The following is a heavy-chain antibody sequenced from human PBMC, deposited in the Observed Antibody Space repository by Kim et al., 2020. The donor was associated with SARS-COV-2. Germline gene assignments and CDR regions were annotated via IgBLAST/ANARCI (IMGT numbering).Heavy chain of an antibody. CDR2: ISYDGSNK. CDR3: AKDRYYYDSSGLDY. CDR1: GFTFSSYG. V-gene: IGHV3-30*18. J-gene: IGHJ4*02. D-gene: IGHD3-22*01. Sequence: LSLTCAASGFTFSSYGMHWVRQAPGKGLEWVAVISYDGSNKYYADSVKGRFTISRDNSKNTLYLQMNSLRAEDTAVYYCAKDRYYYDSSGLDYWGQGTLVTVSS.